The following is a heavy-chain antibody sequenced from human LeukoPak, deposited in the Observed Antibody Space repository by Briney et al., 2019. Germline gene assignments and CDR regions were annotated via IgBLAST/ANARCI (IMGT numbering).Heavy chain of an antibody. CDR2: IPWDGSNK. J-gene: IGHJ1*01. V-gene: IGHV3-30*03. D-gene: IGHD3-22*01. CDR1: GFTFSSYG. Sequence: PGGSLRLACSASGFTFSSYGIHWGRRTRGRGVGWLGVIPWDGSNKNDADCVKCRFTSSRDNSKNKLYLQVNSLRTEDRSVYYCASSYYYDSSGPPLAEYFQHWGQGTLVTVSS. CDR3: ASSYYYDSSGPPLAEYFQH.